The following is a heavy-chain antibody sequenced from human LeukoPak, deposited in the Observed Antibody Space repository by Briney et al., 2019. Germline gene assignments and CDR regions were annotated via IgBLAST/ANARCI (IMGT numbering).Heavy chain of an antibody. Sequence: GRSLTLSCAASGYTFSSYGMHGFRQAPGKGLVWGTVIWYDGSNKYYADSVKGRFTISRDNSKNTLYLQMNSLRAEDTAVYYCARERTVPAAIWGAKGYYYYGMDVWGQGTTVTVSS. CDR3: ARERTVPAAIWGAKGYYYYGMDV. CDR1: GYTFSSYG. D-gene: IGHD2-2*02. CDR2: IWYDGSNK. J-gene: IGHJ6*02. V-gene: IGHV3-33*01.